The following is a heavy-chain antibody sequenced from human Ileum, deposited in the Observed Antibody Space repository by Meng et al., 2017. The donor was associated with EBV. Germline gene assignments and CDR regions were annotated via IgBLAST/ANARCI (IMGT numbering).Heavy chain of an antibody. D-gene: IGHD6-13*01. CDR1: GYTFTGYG. V-gene: IGHV1-18*01. CDR2: ISSFFGTT. CDR3: ATSIRPGHSSTWRTYFEY. Sequence: QVQLVQSGAEEKKPGASVQVSCKASGYTFTGYGISWVRQAPGQGPEWVGWISSFFGTTNYAQKFQDRVTMTTDTSTSTAYLELRSLKSDDTAVYFCATSIRPGHSSTWRTYFEYWGQGTLVTVSS. J-gene: IGHJ4*01.